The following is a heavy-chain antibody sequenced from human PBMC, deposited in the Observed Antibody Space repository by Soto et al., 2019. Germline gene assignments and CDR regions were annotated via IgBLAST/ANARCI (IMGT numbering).Heavy chain of an antibody. CDR2: IYYSGST. V-gene: IGHV4-59*01. D-gene: IGHD3-3*01. J-gene: IGHJ5*02. CDR1: GGSISSYY. CDR3: ARDRSMWSGYYNWFDP. Sequence: SETLSLTCTVSGGSISSYYWSWIRQPPGKGLEWIGYIYYSGSTNYNPALKSRVTISVDTSKNQFSLKLSSVTAADTAVYYCARDRSMWSGYYNWFDPWGQGTLVTVSS.